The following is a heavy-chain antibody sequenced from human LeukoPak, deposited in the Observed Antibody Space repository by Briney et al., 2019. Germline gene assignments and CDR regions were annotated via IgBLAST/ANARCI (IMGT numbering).Heavy chain of an antibody. D-gene: IGHD6-13*01. CDR1: GFTFSSYA. J-gene: IGHJ5*02. CDR3: AKGAASTLGFDP. Sequence: PGGSLRLSCAASGFTFSSYAMTWVRQAPGKGLEWVSSLSGNGFVTYHADSVEGRFTISRDNSRNTLYPQMNSLRAEDTAIYYCAKGAASTLGFDPWGQGTLVTVSS. CDR2: LSGNGFVT. V-gene: IGHV3-23*01.